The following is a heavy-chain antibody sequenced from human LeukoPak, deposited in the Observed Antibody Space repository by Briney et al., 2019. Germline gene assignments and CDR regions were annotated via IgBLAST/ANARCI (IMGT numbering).Heavy chain of an antibody. D-gene: IGHD3-3*01. CDR1: GYTLTGYY. J-gene: IGHJ5*02. Sequence: GASVKVSCKASGYTLTGYYMHGVRQAPGQGLEWMGGINPNSGGTNYAQKCQGRVTMTRDTSISTASMALRRLRSADTAVYYCARERPYYDFWSGSPLQHWFDPWGQGTLVTVSS. V-gene: IGHV1-2*02. CDR3: ARERPYYDFWSGSPLQHWFDP. CDR2: INPNSGGT.